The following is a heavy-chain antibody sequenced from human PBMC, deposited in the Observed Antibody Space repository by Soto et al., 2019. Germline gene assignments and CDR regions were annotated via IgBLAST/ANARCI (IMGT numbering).Heavy chain of an antibody. V-gene: IGHV1-69*06. CDR3: ARRPSTTVVTGDAFDI. Sequence: QVQLVQSGAEVKKPGSPVKVSCKASGGTFSSYAISWVRQAPGQGLEWMGGIIPIFGTANYAQKFQGRVTITADKSTSTAYMELSSLRSEDTAVYYCARRPSTTVVTGDAFDIWGQGTMVTVSS. D-gene: IGHD4-17*01. CDR1: GGTFSSYA. J-gene: IGHJ3*02. CDR2: IIPIFGTA.